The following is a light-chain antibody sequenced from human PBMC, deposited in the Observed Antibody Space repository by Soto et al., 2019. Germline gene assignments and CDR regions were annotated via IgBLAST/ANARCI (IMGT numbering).Light chain of an antibody. Sequence: EIVLTQSPATLSLSTGDRATLSCRASQSVSIYLAWYQQKPGQAPRLLIYYASNSATGIPAKFSGSGSGTEFTLTISSLQSEDFAIYYCQQYDNLLRTFGQGTKVDIK. V-gene: IGKV3-11*01. J-gene: IGKJ1*01. CDR2: YAS. CDR1: QSVSIY. CDR3: QQYDNLLRT.